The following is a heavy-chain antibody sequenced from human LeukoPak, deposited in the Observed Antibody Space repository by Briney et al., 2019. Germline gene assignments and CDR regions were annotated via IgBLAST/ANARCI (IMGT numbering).Heavy chain of an antibody. CDR1: GFTFSSYS. Sequence: PGGSLRLSCAASGFTFSSYSMNWVRQAPGKGLEWVSSISSSSSYIYYADSVKGRFTISRDNAKNSLYLQMNSLRAEDTAVYYCARDGGWYDDVVDYWGQGTLVTVSS. CDR3: ARDGGWYDDVVDY. V-gene: IGHV3-21*01. CDR2: ISSSSSYI. J-gene: IGHJ4*02. D-gene: IGHD6-19*01.